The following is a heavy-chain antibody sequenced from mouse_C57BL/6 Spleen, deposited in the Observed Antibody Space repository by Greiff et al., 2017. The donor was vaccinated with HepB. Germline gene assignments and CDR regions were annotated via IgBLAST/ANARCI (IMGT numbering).Heavy chain of an antibody. Sequence: VKLMESGAELARPGASVKMSCKASGYTFTSYTMHWVKQRPGQGLEWIGYINPSSGYTKYNQKFKDKATLTADKSSSTAYMQLSSLTSEDSAVYYCARGTGTSPLDYWGQGTTLTVSS. V-gene: IGHV1-4*01. CDR3: ARGTGTSPLDY. D-gene: IGHD3-3*01. CDR2: INPSSGYT. J-gene: IGHJ2*01. CDR1: GYTFTSYT.